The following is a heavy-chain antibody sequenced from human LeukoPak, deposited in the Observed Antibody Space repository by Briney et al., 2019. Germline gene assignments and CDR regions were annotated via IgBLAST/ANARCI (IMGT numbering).Heavy chain of an antibody. CDR3: AAEYCSGGSCSLDYFDY. D-gene: IGHD2-15*01. CDR2: IYHSGST. J-gene: IGHJ4*02. Sequence: SETLSLTCTVSGGSISSGTYYWGWIRQPPGKGLEWIGSIYHSGSTNYNPSLKSRVTISVDTSKNQFSLKLSSVTAADTAVYYCAAEYCSGGSCSLDYFDYWGQGNLVTVSS. CDR1: GGSISSGTYY. V-gene: IGHV4-39*07.